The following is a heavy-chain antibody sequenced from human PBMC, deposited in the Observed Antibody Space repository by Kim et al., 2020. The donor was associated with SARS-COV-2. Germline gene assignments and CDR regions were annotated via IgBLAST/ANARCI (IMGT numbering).Heavy chain of an antibody. CDR2: IYYSGST. D-gene: IGHD5-12*01. J-gene: IGHJ3*02. CDR3: ARLFYSGHDPAEAFDI. Sequence: SETLSLTCTVSGGSISSYYWSWIRQPPGKGLEWIGYIYYSGSTNYNPSLKSRVTISVDTSKNQFSLKLSSVTAADTAVYYCARLFYSGHDPAEAFDIWGQGTMVTVSS. V-gene: IGHV4-59*13. CDR1: GGSISSYY.